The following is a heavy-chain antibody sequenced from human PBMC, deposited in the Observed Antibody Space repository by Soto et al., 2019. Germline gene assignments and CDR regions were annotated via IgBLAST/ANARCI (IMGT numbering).Heavy chain of an antibody. CDR3: ARAIAVGSTSLDY. V-gene: IGHV3-48*02. J-gene: IGHJ4*02. D-gene: IGHD6-19*01. CDR2: ISSRSSTI. Sequence: QPGGSLRLSCVASGFSFNKYAMTWVRQAPGRGLEWVSYISSRSSTIYHADSVKGRFTISRDNAKNSLYLQMDSLRDEDTAVYFCARAIAVGSTSLDYWGLGTRVTVSS. CDR1: GFSFNKYA.